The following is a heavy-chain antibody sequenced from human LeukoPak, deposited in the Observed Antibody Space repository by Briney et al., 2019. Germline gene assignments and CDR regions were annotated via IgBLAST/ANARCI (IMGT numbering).Heavy chain of an antibody. D-gene: IGHD5-24*01. CDR3: ARDWGDGYNPPTDY. CDR2: ISAYNGNT. V-gene: IGHV1-18*01. Sequence: ASVKVSCKASGYTFSNYHISWVRQAPGQGLDWMGWISAYNGNTNYAQDLQGRVIMTTDTSTSTGYMELRSLRSEDTAVYYCARDWGDGYNPPTDYWGQGTLVTVSS. CDR1: GYTFSNYH. J-gene: IGHJ4*02.